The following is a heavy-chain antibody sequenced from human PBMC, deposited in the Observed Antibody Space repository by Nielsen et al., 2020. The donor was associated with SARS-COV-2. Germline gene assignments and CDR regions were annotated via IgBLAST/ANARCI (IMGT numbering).Heavy chain of an antibody. Sequence: GGSLRLSCAASGFTFSDYYMSWIRQAPGKGLEWVSYISSSSRYTNYAESVKGRFTISRGNAKKSVYLQMNSLRAEDTAVYYCARNNYYASGTYYNSGDYWGQGTLVTVSS. J-gene: IGHJ4*02. D-gene: IGHD3-10*01. CDR2: ISSSSRYT. CDR1: GFTFSDYY. V-gene: IGHV3-11*03. CDR3: ARNNYYASGTYYNSGDY.